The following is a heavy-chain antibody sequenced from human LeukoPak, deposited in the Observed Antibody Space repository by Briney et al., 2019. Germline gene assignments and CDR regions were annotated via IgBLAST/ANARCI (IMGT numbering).Heavy chain of an antibody. D-gene: IGHD3-22*01. CDR3: AKDRKSYYYDSSGYYDY. CDR2: ISWNSGSI. Sequence: GGSLRLSCAASGFTFSSYWMSWVRQAPGKGLEWVSGISWNSGSIGYADSVKGRFTISRDNAKNSLYLQMNSLRAEDMALYYCAKDRKSYYYDSSGYYDYWGQGTLVTVSS. V-gene: IGHV3-9*03. CDR1: GFTFSSYW. J-gene: IGHJ4*02.